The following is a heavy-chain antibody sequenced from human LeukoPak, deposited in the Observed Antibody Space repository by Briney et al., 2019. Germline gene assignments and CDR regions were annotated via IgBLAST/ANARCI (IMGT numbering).Heavy chain of an antibody. D-gene: IGHD3-22*01. Sequence: SETLSLTCTVSGGSISSSSYYWGWIRQPPGKGLEWIGSIYYSGSTYYNPSLKSRVTISVDTSKNQFSLKLSSVTAADTAVYYCARDYYDGSGYLDYWGQGTLVTVSS. CDR1: GGSISSSSYY. V-gene: IGHV4-39*02. CDR2: IYYSGST. J-gene: IGHJ4*02. CDR3: ARDYYDGSGYLDY.